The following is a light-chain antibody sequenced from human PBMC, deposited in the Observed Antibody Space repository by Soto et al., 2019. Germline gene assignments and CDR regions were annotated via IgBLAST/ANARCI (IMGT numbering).Light chain of an antibody. J-gene: IGLJ3*02. V-gene: IGLV1-51*01. Sequence: QSVLTQPPSVSAAPGQRVTISCSGSTSNIGNNYVSWYQQLPGTAPKLLIYDNNKRPSGIPDRFSASKSGTSATLVITGLQTGDEADYYCGTWDSSLGAGVFGGGTKLTVL. CDR3: GTWDSSLGAGV. CDR1: TSNIGNNY. CDR2: DNN.